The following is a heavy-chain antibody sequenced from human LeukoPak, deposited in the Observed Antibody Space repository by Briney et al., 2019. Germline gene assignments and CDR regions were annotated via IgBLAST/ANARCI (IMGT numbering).Heavy chain of an antibody. V-gene: IGHV4-61*08. CDR2: IYYSGST. Sequence: PSETLSLTCTVSGGFFSSGGYHWSWLRKPKGKGLEGIGYIYYSGSTNYNPSLKSRVTISVDTSKNQFSLKLSSVTAADTAVYCCATYGYSSSWYWFDPWGQGTLVTVSS. CDR3: ATYGYSSSWYWFDP. J-gene: IGHJ5*02. CDR1: GGFFSSGGYH. D-gene: IGHD6-13*01.